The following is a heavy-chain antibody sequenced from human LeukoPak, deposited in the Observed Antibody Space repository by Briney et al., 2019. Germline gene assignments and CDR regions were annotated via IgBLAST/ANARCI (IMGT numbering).Heavy chain of an antibody. CDR3: ASDCPDSSSWLGCA. D-gene: IGHD6-13*01. J-gene: IGHJ6*02. CDR2: NRDKASGHTT. V-gene: IGHV3-72*01. Sequence: GGSLRLSCAASGFTFSDQYMDWVRQTPGKGLEWVGRNRDKASGHTTEYAASVKGRFSISRDDSKNSVHLQMNSMKPEDTAVYYCASDCPDSSSWLGCAWSQGTTVIVYS. CDR1: GFTFSDQY.